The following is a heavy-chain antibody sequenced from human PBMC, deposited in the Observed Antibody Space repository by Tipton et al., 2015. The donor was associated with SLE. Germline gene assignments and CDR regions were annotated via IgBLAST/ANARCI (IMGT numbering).Heavy chain of an antibody. CDR2: INHSGGT. CDR3: ARGRGYCTGAICHNFGH. CDR1: GGSFSLYH. D-gene: IGHD2-8*02. J-gene: IGHJ5*02. Sequence: GLVKPSETLSLTCAVHGGSFSLYHWSWIRQPPGKGLEWIGEINHSGGTNYNPSLKSRVTISVDTSKNQFSLKLNSVTAADTAVYYCARGRGYCTGAICHNFGHWGQGTLVTVSS. V-gene: IGHV4-34*01.